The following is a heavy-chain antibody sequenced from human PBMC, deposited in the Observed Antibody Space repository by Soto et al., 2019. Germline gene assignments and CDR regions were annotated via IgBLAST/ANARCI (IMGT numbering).Heavy chain of an antibody. Sequence: GGSLRLSCAASGFTFSSYAMSWVRQAPGKGLEWVSAISGSGGSTYYADSVKGRFTISRDNSKNTLYLQMNSLRAEDTAVYYCAKDYIWGSYRPEYFDYWGQGTLVTVSS. CDR3: AKDYIWGSYRPEYFDY. CDR2: ISGSGGST. CDR1: GFTFSSYA. V-gene: IGHV3-23*01. D-gene: IGHD3-16*02. J-gene: IGHJ4*02.